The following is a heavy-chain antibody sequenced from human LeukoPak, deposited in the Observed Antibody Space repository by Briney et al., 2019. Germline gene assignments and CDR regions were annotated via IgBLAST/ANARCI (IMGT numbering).Heavy chain of an antibody. V-gene: IGHV4-4*07. D-gene: IGHD3-10*01. CDR3: AISLWFGESRAFDI. Sequence: PSETLSLTCTVSGGSISSYYWSWIRQPAGKGLEWIGRIYTSGSTNYNPSLKSRVTMSVDTSRNQSSLKLSSVTAADTAVYYCAISLWFGESRAFDIWGQGTMVTVSS. CDR1: GGSISSYY. CDR2: IYTSGST. J-gene: IGHJ3*02.